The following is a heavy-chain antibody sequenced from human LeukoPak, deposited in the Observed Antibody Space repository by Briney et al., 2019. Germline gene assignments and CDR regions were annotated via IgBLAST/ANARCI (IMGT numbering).Heavy chain of an antibody. D-gene: IGHD3-3*01. CDR1: GFTFSSYG. V-gene: IGHV3-33*01. J-gene: IGHJ4*02. CDR2: IWYDGSNK. CDR3: AGGEYDFWSGYYLGGLY. Sequence: GGSLRLSCAASGFTFSSYGMHWVRQAPGKGVEWVAVIWYDGSNKYYADSVKGRFTISRDNSKNTLYLQMNSLRAEDTAVYYCAGGEYDFWSGYYLGGLYWGQGTLVTVSS.